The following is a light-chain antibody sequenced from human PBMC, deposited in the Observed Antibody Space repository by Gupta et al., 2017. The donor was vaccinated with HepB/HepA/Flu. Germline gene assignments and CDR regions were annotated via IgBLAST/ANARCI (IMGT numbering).Light chain of an antibody. CDR2: DSS. V-gene: IGKV3-11*01. J-gene: IGKJ4*01. Sequence: EIVLTQSPATLSVSPGERATLSCRASQNIGDYLGWYQQKPGQPPRLVIYDSSNRATGLPARFSGSGSGTDFPIVISGLEPEDFAVYYCQQRSDWPLTFGGGTKVEIK. CDR1: QNIGDY. CDR3: QQRSDWPLT.